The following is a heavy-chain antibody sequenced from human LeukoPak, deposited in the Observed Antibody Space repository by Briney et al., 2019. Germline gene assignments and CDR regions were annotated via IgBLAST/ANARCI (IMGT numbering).Heavy chain of an antibody. Sequence: GGSLRLSCAASGFTFSDYTMNWVRQAPGKGLEWVSSITSGSNYICYADSVKGRFTISRDNAKNSLSLQMNSLRADDTAVYYCAREGIVVLPYYFDYWGQGSLVTVSS. CDR2: ITSGSNYI. CDR1: GFTFSDYT. V-gene: IGHV3-21*01. D-gene: IGHD3-10*01. J-gene: IGHJ4*02. CDR3: AREGIVVLPYYFDY.